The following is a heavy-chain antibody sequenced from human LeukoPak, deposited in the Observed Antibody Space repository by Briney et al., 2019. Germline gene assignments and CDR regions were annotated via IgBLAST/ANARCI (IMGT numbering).Heavy chain of an antibody. CDR1: GGSFSGYY. CDR3: ARRLWFGELFYWFDP. J-gene: IGHJ5*02. Sequence: SETLSLTCAVYGGSFSGYYWSWIRQPPGKGLGWIGEINHSGSTNYNPSPKRRATTSVDTSKNQFSLKLSSVTAADTAAYYCARRLWFGELFYWFDPWGQGTLVTVSS. D-gene: IGHD3-10*01. CDR2: INHSGST. V-gene: IGHV4-34*01.